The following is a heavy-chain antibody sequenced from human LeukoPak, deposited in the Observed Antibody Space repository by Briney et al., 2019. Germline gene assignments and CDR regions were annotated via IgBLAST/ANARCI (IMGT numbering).Heavy chain of an antibody. CDR1: GFTFSSYG. D-gene: IGHD3-10*01. CDR3: AKDDDGSGSYYVDY. J-gene: IGHJ4*02. Sequence: GGSLRLSCAASGFTFSSYGMHWVRQAPGKGLEWVAVISYDGSNKYYADSVKGRFTISRDNSKNTLYLQMNSLRAEDTAVYYCAKDDDGSGSYYVDYWAREPWSPSPQ. CDR2: ISYDGSNK. V-gene: IGHV3-30*18.